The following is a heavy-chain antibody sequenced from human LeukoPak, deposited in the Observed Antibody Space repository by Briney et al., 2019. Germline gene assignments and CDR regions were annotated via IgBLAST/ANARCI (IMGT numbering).Heavy chain of an antibody. CDR3: ARDPYSRSWSYGMDV. CDR2: IKEDGSEE. V-gene: IGHV3-7*05. D-gene: IGHD6-13*01. CDR1: GFTFSTYW. Sequence: GGSLTLSCTASGFTFSTYWMSWVRQTPEKGLEWVANIKEDGSEEVYVDSVKGRFTISRDIAKSSLYLQMNSLRTEDTAVYYCARDPYSRSWSYGMDVWGQGTTVTVSS. J-gene: IGHJ6*02.